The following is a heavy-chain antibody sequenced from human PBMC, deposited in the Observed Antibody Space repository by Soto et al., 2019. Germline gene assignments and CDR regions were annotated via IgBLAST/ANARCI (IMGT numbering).Heavy chain of an antibody. CDR1: GGSISSGGYY. CDR2: IYYSGST. D-gene: IGHD6-13*01. V-gene: IGHV4-31*03. Sequence: SETLSLTCTVSGGSISSGGYYWSWTRQHPGKGLEWIGYIYYSGSTYYNPSLKSRVTISVDTSKNQFSLKLSSVTAADTAVYYCARDKLAGKQQLVRGPFYYGMDVWGQGTTVTVSS. J-gene: IGHJ6*02. CDR3: ARDKLAGKQQLVRGPFYYGMDV.